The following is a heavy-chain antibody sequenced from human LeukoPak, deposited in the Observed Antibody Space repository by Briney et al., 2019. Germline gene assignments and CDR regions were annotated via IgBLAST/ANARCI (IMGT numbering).Heavy chain of an antibody. V-gene: IGHV4-30-2*01. D-gene: IGHD3-22*01. CDR3: ARVLGYYDSSGYYEGAFDI. Sequence: SETLSLTCAVSGGSISSGDYSWSWIRQPPGKGLEWIGYIYHSGSTYYNPSLRSRVTISVDRSKNQFSLKLSSVTAADTAVYYCARVLGYYDSSGYYEGAFDIWGQGTTVIVSS. CDR2: IYHSGST. CDR1: GGSISSGDYS. J-gene: IGHJ3*02.